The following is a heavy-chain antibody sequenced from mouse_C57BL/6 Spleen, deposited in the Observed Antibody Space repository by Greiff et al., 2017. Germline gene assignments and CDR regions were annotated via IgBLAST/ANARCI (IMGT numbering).Heavy chain of an antibody. CDR1: GYAFSSYW. CDR3: ARGGGTTY. D-gene: IGHD4-1*01. V-gene: IGHV1-80*01. CDR2: IYPGDGDT. J-gene: IGHJ3*01. Sequence: VQLQQSGASVKISCKASGYAFSSYWMNWVKQRPGKGLEWIGQIYPGDGDTNYNGKFKGKATLTADKSSSTAYMQLSSLTSEDSAVYFCARGGGTTYWGQGTLVTVSA.